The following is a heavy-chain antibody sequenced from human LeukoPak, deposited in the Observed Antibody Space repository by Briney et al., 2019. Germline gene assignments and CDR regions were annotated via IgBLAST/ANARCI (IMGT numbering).Heavy chain of an antibody. D-gene: IGHD5-18*01. CDR3: ARQPANTAAFDV. Sequence: SESLSLTCTVSGGSINAFYWSWIRQPPGKGLEWIAYVRANRENNYNPSLKSRVAISLDTANSQISLRLNFVTAADTAIYYCARQPANTAAFDVWGQGTMVTVSS. V-gene: IGHV4-4*08. CDR2: VRANREN. J-gene: IGHJ3*01. CDR1: GGSINAFY.